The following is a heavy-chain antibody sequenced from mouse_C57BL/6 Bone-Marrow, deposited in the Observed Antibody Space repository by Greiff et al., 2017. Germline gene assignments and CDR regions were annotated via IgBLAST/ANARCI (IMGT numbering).Heavy chain of an antibody. CDR3: ARWGGWLPHYAMDY. CDR1: GYTFTSYW. CDR2: IYPGSGST. Sequence: QVQLQQPGAELVKPGASVKMSCKASGYTFTSYWITWVKQRPGQGLEWIGDIYPGSGSTNYNEKFKSKATLTVDTSSSTAYMQLSSLTSEDSAVYYCARWGGWLPHYAMDYWGQGTSVTVSS. J-gene: IGHJ4*01. D-gene: IGHD2-3*01. V-gene: IGHV1-55*01.